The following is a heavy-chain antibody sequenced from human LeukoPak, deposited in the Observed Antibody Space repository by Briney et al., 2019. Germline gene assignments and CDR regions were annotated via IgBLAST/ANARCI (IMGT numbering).Heavy chain of an antibody. J-gene: IGHJ5*02. V-gene: IGHV3-21*01. CDR2: IGISSNKI. D-gene: IGHD5-12*01. Sequence: TAGGSLRLSCAASGFTFSSYGMHWVRQAPGKGLEWVSSIGISSNKIYYADSVKGRFIISRDNAKNSVYLQMNSLRAEDTAVYYCARDRGYGDHLSWFDPWGQGTQVTVSS. CDR3: ARDRGYGDHLSWFDP. CDR1: GFTFSSYG.